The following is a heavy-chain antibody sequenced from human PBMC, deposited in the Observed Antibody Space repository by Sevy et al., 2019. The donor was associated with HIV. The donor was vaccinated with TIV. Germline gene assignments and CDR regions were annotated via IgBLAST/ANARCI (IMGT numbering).Heavy chain of an antibody. CDR2: IRSKAYGGTT. CDR3: TRVDYGDYEWGYFDY. D-gene: IGHD4-17*01. CDR1: GFTFGDYA. V-gene: IGHV3-49*04. J-gene: IGHJ4*02. Sequence: GGSLRLSCTASGFTFGDYAMSWVRQAPGKGLEWVGFIRSKAYGGTTEYAASVKGRFTISRDDSKSIAYLQMNSLKTEDTAVYYCTRVDYGDYEWGYFDYWGQGTLVTVSS.